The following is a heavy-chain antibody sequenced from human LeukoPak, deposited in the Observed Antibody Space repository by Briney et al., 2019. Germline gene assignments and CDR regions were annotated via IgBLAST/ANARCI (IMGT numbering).Heavy chain of an antibody. J-gene: IGHJ4*02. CDR2: ISSSGSTI. CDR3: ARGSCSGGSCSFDY. D-gene: IGHD2-15*01. Sequence: GGSLRLSCAASGFTFSSYEMNWVRQAPGKGLEWVSYISSSGSTIYYADSVKGRFTISRDNAKNSLYLQMNSLRAEDTAVYYCARGSCSGGSCSFDYWGQGTLVTVSS. V-gene: IGHV3-48*03. CDR1: GFTFSSYE.